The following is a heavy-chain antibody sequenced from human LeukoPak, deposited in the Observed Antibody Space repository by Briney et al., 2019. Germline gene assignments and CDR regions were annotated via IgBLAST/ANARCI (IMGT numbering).Heavy chain of an antibody. CDR2: ISSSGSTI. CDR1: GFTFSDYY. D-gene: IGHD3-3*01. J-gene: IGHJ6*02. V-gene: IGHV3-11*01. CDR3: ASQGYYDFWSGITPDYYYGMDV. Sequence: PGGSLRLSCAASGFTFSDYYMSWIRQAPGKGLERVSYISSSGSTIYYADSVKGRFTISRDNAKNSLYLQMNSLRAEDTAVYYCASQGYYDFWSGITPDYYYGMDVWGQGTTVTVSS.